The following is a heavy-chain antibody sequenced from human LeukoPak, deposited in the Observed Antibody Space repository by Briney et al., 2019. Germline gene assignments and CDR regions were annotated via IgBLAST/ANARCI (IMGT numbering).Heavy chain of an antibody. D-gene: IGHD6-6*01. CDR3: AREGSATARPFVSIDY. Sequence: SETLSLTCTVYGASFNAYHLNWIRQPPGKGLEWIGAINHSGGTNYNPSLKSRVTVSLDTSKNQFSLKLSAMTAADTAVYYCAREGSATARPFVSIDYWGQGTLVTVSS. CDR2: INHSGGT. CDR1: GASFNAYH. V-gene: IGHV4-34*01. J-gene: IGHJ4*02.